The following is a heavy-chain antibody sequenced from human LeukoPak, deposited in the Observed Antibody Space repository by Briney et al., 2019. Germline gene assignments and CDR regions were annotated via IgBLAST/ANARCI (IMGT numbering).Heavy chain of an antibody. J-gene: IGHJ4*02. V-gene: IGHV4-4*07. CDR1: GGSISNYY. CDR3: ATELEPGPL. CDR2: IHTSGST. D-gene: IGHD1-1*01. Sequence: PSETLSLTCTVSGGSISNYYWSWIRQPVGKGLEWIGRIHTSGSTNYNPSLKSRVTMSVDTSKNQFSLNLSSVTAADTAVYYGATELEPGPLWGQGTLVTVSS.